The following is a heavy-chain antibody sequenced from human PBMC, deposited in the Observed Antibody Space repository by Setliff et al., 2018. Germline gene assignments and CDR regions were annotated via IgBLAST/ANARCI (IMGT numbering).Heavy chain of an antibody. V-gene: IGHV4-34*01. CDR3: VRGKERITMIVVVTSGSFDI. J-gene: IGHJ3*02. CDR2: INHSGST. Sequence: PSETLSLTCAVYGGSFSGYYWSWIRQPPGKGREWIGEINHSGSTNYNPSLKSLVTISVDTSKNQFSLKLSSVTAADTAVYYCVRGKERITMIVVVTSGSFDIWGQGTMVTVSS. CDR1: GGSFSGYY. D-gene: IGHD3-22*01.